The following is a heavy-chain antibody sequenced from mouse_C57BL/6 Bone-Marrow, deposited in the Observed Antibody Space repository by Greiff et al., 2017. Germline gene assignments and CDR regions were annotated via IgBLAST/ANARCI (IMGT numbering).Heavy chain of an antibody. V-gene: IGHV5-4*01. J-gene: IGHJ2*01. CDR2: ISDGGSYT. CDR3: ARDYYGSTFYWFDY. CDR1: GFTFSSYA. Sequence: VMLVESGGGLVKPGGSLKLSCAASGFTFSSYAMSWVRQTPEKRLEWVATISDGGSYTYYPDNVKGRFTISRDNAKNNLYLQMSHLKSEDTAMYYCARDYYGSTFYWFDYWGQGTTLTVSS. D-gene: IGHD1-1*01.